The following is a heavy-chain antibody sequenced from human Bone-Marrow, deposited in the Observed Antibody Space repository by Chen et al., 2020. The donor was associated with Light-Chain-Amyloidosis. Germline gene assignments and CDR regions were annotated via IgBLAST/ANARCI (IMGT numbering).Heavy chain of an antibody. Sequence: EVRLEQSGPEVKKPGESLKISCKGSGYTFPNYWIGWVRQMPGKGLEWMGVIYPDDSDARYSPSFEGQVTISADKSITTAYLQWRSLKASDTAMYYCARRRDGYNFDYWGQGTLVTVSS. CDR1: GYTFPNYW. J-gene: IGHJ4*02. V-gene: IGHV5-51*01. D-gene: IGHD5-12*01. CDR2: IYPDDSDA. CDR3: ARRRDGYNFDY.